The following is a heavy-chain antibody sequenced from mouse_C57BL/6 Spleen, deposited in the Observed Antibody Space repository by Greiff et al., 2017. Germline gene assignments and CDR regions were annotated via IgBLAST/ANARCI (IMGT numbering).Heavy chain of an antibody. J-gene: IGHJ4*01. CDR3: ARGSSASYAMDY. V-gene: IGHV3-3*01. D-gene: IGHD3-2*02. Sequence: EVQGVESGPSLVRPSQTLSLTCTVTGFSINSDCYWIWIRQFPGNKLEYIGYTFYSGITYYNPSLESRTYITRDTSKNQFSLKLSSVTTENTATYYCARGSSASYAMDYWGQGTSVTVSS. CDR2: TFYSGIT. CDR1: GFSINSDCY.